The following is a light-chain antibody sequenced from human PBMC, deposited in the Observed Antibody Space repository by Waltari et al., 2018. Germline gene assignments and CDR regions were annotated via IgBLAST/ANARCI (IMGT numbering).Light chain of an antibody. CDR3: HAWDTNTAV. CDR2: EDY. V-gene: IGLV3-1*01. Sequence: SYELSQTPSVSVSPGQTATIQCSGASLGEKYVSWYQQKAGQSPVRVIYEDYKRPSGIPERFSGSSSGNTATLTISGTQDMDEADYYCHAWDTNTAVFGGGTKVTVL. J-gene: IGLJ2*01. CDR1: SLGEKY.